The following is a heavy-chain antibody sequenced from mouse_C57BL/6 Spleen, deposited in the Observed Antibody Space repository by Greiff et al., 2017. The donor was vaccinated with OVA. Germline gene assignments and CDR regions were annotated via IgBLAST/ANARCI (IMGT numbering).Heavy chain of an antibody. CDR1: GFTFSSYT. CDR3: ARHSYSNPNYAMDY. Sequence: EVMLVESGGGLVKPGGSLKLSCAASGFTFSSYTMSWVRQTPEKRLEWVATISGGGGNTYYPDSVKGRFTISRDNAKNTLYLQMSSLRSEDTALYYCARHSYSNPNYAMDYWGQGTSVTVSS. CDR2: ISGGGGNT. D-gene: IGHD2-5*01. J-gene: IGHJ4*01. V-gene: IGHV5-9*01.